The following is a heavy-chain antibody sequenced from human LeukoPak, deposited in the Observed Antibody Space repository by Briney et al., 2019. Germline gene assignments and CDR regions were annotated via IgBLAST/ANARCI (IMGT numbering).Heavy chain of an antibody. CDR2: IFYSGST. CDR1: GGSISRYY. Sequence: SETLSLTCTVSGGSISRYYWSWIRQPPGKGLEWIGYIFYSGSTNYNPSLKSRVIISVDTSKNQFSLKLSSVTAADTAVYYCARAYYYASSAFDIWGQGTMVTVSS. J-gene: IGHJ3*02. V-gene: IGHV4-59*08. D-gene: IGHD3-22*01. CDR3: ARAYYYASSAFDI.